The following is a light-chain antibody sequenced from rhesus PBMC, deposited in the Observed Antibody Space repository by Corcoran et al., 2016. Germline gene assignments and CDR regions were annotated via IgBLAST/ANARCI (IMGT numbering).Light chain of an antibody. V-gene: IGKV1-22*01. Sequence: DIQMTQSPSSLSASVGDKLTITCRASQGISSWLAWYQQKPGKAPKLLIYKASSLRSGVPSRFSGSGTGTDFTLTISSLQPEDFATYYCLQYSSSPRTFGQGTKVEIK. CDR3: LQYSSSPRT. J-gene: IGKJ1*01. CDR1: QGISSW. CDR2: KAS.